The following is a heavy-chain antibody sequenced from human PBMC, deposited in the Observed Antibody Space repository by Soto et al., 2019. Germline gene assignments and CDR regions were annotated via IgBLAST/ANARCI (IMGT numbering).Heavy chain of an antibody. Sequence: GGSLRLSCAASGFTFSSYAMSWVRQAPGKGLEWVSAISGSGGSTYYADSVKGRFTISRDNSKNTLYLQMNSLRAEDTAVYYCAKDRLPGGSPEQLAYFDFWGQGTPVTVSS. J-gene: IGHJ4*02. D-gene: IGHD6-13*01. CDR1: GFTFSSYA. V-gene: IGHV3-23*01. CDR3: AKDRLPGGSPEQLAYFDF. CDR2: ISGSGGST.